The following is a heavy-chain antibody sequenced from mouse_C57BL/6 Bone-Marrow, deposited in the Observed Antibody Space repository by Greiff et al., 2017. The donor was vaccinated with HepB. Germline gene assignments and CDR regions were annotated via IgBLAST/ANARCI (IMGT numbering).Heavy chain of an antibody. D-gene: IGHD2-1*01. J-gene: IGHJ2*01. Sequence: QVQLKESGPELVKPGASVKISCKASGYAFSSSWMNWVKQRPGKGLEWIGRIYPGDGDTNYNGKFKGKATLTADKSSSTAYMQLSSLTSEDSAVYFCAVYGNYDYWGQGTTLTGSS. CDR2: IYPGDGDT. V-gene: IGHV1-82*01. CDR1: GYAFSSSW. CDR3: AVYGNYDY.